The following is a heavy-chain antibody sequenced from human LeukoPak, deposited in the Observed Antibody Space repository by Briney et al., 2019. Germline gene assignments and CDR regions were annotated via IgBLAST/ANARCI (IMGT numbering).Heavy chain of an antibody. V-gene: IGHV3-23*01. CDR1: GFTFSSYA. Sequence: GGSLRLSCAASGFTFSSYAMSWVRQAPGKGLEWVSAISGSGGSTYYADSVKGRFTISRDNSKNTLYLQMNILRAEDTAVYYCAKVLSRGYYFDYWGQGTLVTVSS. J-gene: IGHJ4*02. CDR2: ISGSGGST. CDR3: AKVLSRGYYFDY.